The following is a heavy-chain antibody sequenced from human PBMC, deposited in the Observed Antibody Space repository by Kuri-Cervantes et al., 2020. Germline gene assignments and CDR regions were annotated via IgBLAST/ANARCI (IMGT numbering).Heavy chain of an antibody. D-gene: IGHD6-13*01. V-gene: IGHV3-23*01. CDR1: GFNFSSYA. Sequence: GESLKISCAASGFNFSSYAMGWVRQAPGKGLEWVSAISGSGGSTYYADSVKGRFTISRDNSKNTLYLQMNSLRAEDTAVYYCAKDLAAAGICCYYGMDVWGQGTTVTVSS. CDR3: AKDLAAAGICCYYGMDV. J-gene: IGHJ6*02. CDR2: ISGSGGST.